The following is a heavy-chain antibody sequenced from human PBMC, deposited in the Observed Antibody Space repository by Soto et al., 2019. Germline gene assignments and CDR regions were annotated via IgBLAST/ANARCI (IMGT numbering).Heavy chain of an antibody. J-gene: IGHJ4*02. CDR1: GFTFSSYA. V-gene: IGHV3-23*01. CDR2: ISGSGGST. CDR3: AKASYSSGWYYFDY. Sequence: GGSLRLPCAASGFTFSSYAMSWVRQAPGKGLEWVSAISGSGGSTYYADSVKGRFTISRDNSKNTLYLQMNSLRAEDTAVYYCAKASYSSGWYYFDYWGQGTLVTVSS. D-gene: IGHD6-19*01.